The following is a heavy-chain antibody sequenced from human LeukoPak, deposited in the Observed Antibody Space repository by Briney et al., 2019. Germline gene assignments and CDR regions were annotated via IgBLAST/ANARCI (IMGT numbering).Heavy chain of an antibody. CDR3: AREIGGVIRNYYYGMDV. CDR1: GFTFSSYG. D-gene: IGHD3-16*02. CDR2: ISYDGSNK. V-gene: IGHV3-30*03. J-gene: IGHJ6*02. Sequence: GGSLRLSCAASGFTFSSYGMHWVRQAPGRGLEWVAVISYDGSNKYYADSVKGRFTISRVNSKNTLYLQMNSLRAEDTAVYYCAREIGGVIRNYYYGMDVWGQGTTVTVSS.